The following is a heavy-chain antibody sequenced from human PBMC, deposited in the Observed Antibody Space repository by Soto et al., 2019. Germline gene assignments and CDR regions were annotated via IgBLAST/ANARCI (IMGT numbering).Heavy chain of an antibody. D-gene: IGHD2-2*02. Sequence: ASVKVSCKASGYTFTRYGITWVRQAPGQGLEWMGWISASNGNTNYAQKLQGRVTMTTDTSTSTAYMELRSLRSDDTAVYYCARDTVIVVVPAAIQYYYYYYGMDVWGQGTTVTVSS. V-gene: IGHV1-18*04. CDR2: ISASNGNT. J-gene: IGHJ6*02. CDR3: ARDTVIVVVPAAIQYYYYYYGMDV. CDR1: GYTFTRYG.